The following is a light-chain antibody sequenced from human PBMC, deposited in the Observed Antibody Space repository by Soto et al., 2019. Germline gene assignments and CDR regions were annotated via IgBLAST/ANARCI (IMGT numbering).Light chain of an antibody. V-gene: IGKV3-20*01. CDR3: QQYGSSPPVT. CDR2: DTS. Sequence: EVVLTQSPGTLSLSPGERATLSCRASQSVSSGYLAWYQQRPGQPPRVLIYDTSSRATGIPDRFSGSVSGTDFTLTISSLEPEDFAVYYCQQYGSSPPVTFGPGTKVDIK. J-gene: IGKJ3*01. CDR1: QSVSSGY.